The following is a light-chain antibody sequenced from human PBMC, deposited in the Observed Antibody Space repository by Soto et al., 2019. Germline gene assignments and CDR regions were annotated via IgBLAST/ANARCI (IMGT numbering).Light chain of an antibody. V-gene: IGKV3-11*01. J-gene: IGKJ1*01. CDR3: QQRYNWPLT. CDR1: QTLSTY. Sequence: EILLTQSPATLSLSPGDRATLSCRASQTLSTYVAWYQQKPGQAPRLLIYDASNRATGIPARFSGSGSGADFTLTISSLEPEDFAVYYCQQRYNWPLTFGQGTKVEI. CDR2: DAS.